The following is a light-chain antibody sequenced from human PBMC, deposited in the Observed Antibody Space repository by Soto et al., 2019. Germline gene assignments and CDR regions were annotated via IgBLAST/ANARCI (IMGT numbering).Light chain of an antibody. CDR1: SSNIGSNY. V-gene: IGLV1-51*01. J-gene: IGLJ3*02. CDR3: GTWDSSLSAV. CDR2: DNN. Sequence: QSVLTQPPSVSAAPGQKVTMSCSGSSSNIGSNYVSWYQHLPGTAPKLLIYDNNKRASGIPDRFSGSQSGTSATLGITGLQTGDEADYYCGTWDSSLSAVFGGGTKLTVL.